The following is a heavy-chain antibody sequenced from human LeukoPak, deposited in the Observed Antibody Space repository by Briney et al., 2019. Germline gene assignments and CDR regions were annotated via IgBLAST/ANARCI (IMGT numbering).Heavy chain of an antibody. Sequence: GGSLRLSCAASGFTVSSNYMRWVRQAPGRGLEWVSVIYSGGSTYCADSVKGRFTISRDNSKNTLFLQMSSLRAGDTAVYYCARGTVTMVDYWGQGTLVTVSS. CDR1: GFTVSSNY. J-gene: IGHJ4*01. CDR2: IYSGGST. CDR3: ARGTVTMVDY. D-gene: IGHD3-10*01. V-gene: IGHV3-66*01.